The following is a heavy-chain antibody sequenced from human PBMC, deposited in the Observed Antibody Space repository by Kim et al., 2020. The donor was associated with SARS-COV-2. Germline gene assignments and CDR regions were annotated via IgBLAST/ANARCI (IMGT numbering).Heavy chain of an antibody. CDR1: GGTFSSYA. D-gene: IGHD3-10*01. Sequence: SVKVSCKASGGTFSSYAISWVRQAPGQGLEWMGGIIPIFGTANYAQKFQGRVTITADESTSTAYMELSSLRSEDTAVYYCARAVTMVRSPWGFDPWGQGTLVTVSS. CDR3: ARAVTMVRSPWGFDP. V-gene: IGHV1-69*13. J-gene: IGHJ5*02. CDR2: IIPIFGTA.